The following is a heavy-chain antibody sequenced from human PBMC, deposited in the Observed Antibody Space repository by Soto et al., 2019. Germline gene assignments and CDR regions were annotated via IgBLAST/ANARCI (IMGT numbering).Heavy chain of an antibody. CDR3: ARTATTVMLYVFDI. CDR2: IDWDDDK. V-gene: IGHV2-70*11. D-gene: IGHD4-17*01. J-gene: IGHJ3*02. CDR1: GFSLSTSGMC. Sequence: PTLVNPTQTLTLTCTFSGFSLSTSGMCVSWIRQPPGKALEWLARIDWDDDKYYSTSLKTRLTISKDTSKNQVVLTMTNMDPVDTATYYCARTATTVMLYVFDIWGQGTMVTVSS.